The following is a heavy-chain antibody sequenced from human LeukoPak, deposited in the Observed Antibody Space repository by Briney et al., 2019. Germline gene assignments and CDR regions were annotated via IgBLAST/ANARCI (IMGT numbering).Heavy chain of an antibody. Sequence: SETLSLTCAVSGGSFSGYYWSWIRQPPGKGLEWIGEINHSGSTNYNPSLKSRVTISVDTSKNQFSLKLSSVTAADTAVYYCARPSQYCSSTSCYIPDWGQGTLVTVSS. J-gene: IGHJ4*02. D-gene: IGHD2-2*02. CDR3: ARPSQYCSSTSCYIPD. V-gene: IGHV4-34*01. CDR2: INHSGST. CDR1: GGSFSGYY.